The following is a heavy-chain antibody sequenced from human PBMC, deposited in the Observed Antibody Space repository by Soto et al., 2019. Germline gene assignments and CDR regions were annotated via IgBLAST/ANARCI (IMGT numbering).Heavy chain of an antibody. Sequence: QVQLVQSGAEVKKPGSSVKVSCKASGGTFSSYAISWVRQAPGQGLEWMGGIIPIFGTANYAQKFQGRVTITADEATSTAYMELSSLRSEDTAVYYCAWGKLGYCSGGSCASSDYWGQGTLVTVSS. V-gene: IGHV1-69*12. CDR3: AWGKLGYCSGGSCASSDY. CDR1: GGTFSSYA. D-gene: IGHD2-15*01. CDR2: IIPIFGTA. J-gene: IGHJ4*02.